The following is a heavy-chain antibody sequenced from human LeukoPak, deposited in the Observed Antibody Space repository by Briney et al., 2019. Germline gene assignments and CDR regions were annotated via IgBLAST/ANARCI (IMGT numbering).Heavy chain of an antibody. J-gene: IGHJ6*03. CDR3: ARGPGFRPIIVVVPAAMDV. V-gene: IGHV4-34*01. Sequence: SETLSLTCAVYGGSFSGYYWSWLRQPPGKGLEWLGEINHSGSTNYNPSLKSRVTISVDTSKNQFSLKLSSVTAADTAVYYCARGPGFRPIIVVVPAAMDVWGKGTTVTVSS. CDR2: INHSGST. D-gene: IGHD2-2*01. CDR1: GGSFSGYY.